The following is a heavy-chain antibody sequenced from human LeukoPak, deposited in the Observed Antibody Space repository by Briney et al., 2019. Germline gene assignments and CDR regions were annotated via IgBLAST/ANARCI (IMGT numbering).Heavy chain of an antibody. J-gene: IGHJ4*02. CDR2: INQDANER. CDR3: AAGDSFDY. V-gene: IGHV3-7*01. CDR1: GLSFGNYW. Sequence: RGSLILSCAVSGLSFGNYWMSWDRQAPGKGLEWVANINQDANERYYVDSVKGRYTISRDNAKNSLYLQVNSLRAEDTAVYYCAAGDSFDYWGQGALVTVSS.